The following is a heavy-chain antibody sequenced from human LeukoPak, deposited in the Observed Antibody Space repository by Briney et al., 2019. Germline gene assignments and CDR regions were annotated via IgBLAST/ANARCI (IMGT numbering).Heavy chain of an antibody. CDR1: GDSISDGDYY. V-gene: IGHV4-30-4*01. J-gene: IGHJ4*02. D-gene: IGHD6-13*01. Sequence: SETLSLTCTVSGDSISDGDYYWSWIRQPPGKGLEWLGYIYYSGGTYYNPSLKSRLTISVDTSRNQFSLKLSSVTAADTAVYYCARAWTSAGRFDFWGQGTLVPVSS. CDR2: IYYSGGT. CDR3: ARAWTSAGRFDF.